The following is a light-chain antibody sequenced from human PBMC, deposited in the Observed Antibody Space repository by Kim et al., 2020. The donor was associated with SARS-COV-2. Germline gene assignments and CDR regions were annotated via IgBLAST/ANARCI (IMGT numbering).Light chain of an antibody. CDR1: QSVSSY. CDR2: DAS. Sequence: SPGERATLSCRASQSVSSYLAWYQQKPGQAPRLLIYDASNRATGIPARFSGSGSGTDFTLTINSLEPEDFAVYYCQQRSNWPPEVTFGQGTKLEI. J-gene: IGKJ2*01. CDR3: QQRSNWPPEVT. V-gene: IGKV3-11*01.